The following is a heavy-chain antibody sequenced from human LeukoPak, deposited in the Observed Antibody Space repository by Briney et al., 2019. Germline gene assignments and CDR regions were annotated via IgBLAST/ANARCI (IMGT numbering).Heavy chain of an antibody. Sequence: PSETLSLTCTVSGGSIGSSSYYWGWIRQPPGKGLEWIGSIYYSGSTYYNPSLKSRVTISVDTSKNQFSLKLSSVTAADTAVYYCARYDFWGYYFDYWGQGTLVTVSS. CDR1: GGSIGSSSYY. J-gene: IGHJ4*02. CDR2: IYYSGST. D-gene: IGHD3-3*01. CDR3: ARYDFWGYYFDY. V-gene: IGHV4-39*01.